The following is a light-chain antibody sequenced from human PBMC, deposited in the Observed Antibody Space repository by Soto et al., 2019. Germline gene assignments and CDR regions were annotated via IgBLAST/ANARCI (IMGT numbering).Light chain of an antibody. CDR3: QSYDSAAFVV. CDR2: EDD. CDR1: SGRIASNY. Sequence: NFMLTQPNSVSGSPGKTVTISCTRSSGRIASNYVQWYQQRPGSVPTIVIYEDDQRLSGVPDRFSGSVDSSSNSASLIISGLKSEDEADYYCQSYDSAAFVVFGGGTKVTVL. V-gene: IGLV6-57*04. J-gene: IGLJ2*01.